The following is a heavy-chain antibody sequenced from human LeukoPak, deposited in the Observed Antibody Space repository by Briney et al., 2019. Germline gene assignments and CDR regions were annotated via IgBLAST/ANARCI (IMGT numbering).Heavy chain of an antibody. CDR2: IYSGGST. CDR1: GFTVSSNH. Sequence: GGSLRLSCAASGFTVSSNHMSWVRQAPGKGLEWVSFIYSGGSTYYADSVKGRFTISRDNSKNTLYLQMNSLRAEDTAVYYCAIGSLAGYFDWNHYFDYWGQGTLVTVSS. J-gene: IGHJ4*02. V-gene: IGHV3-53*01. D-gene: IGHD3-9*01. CDR3: AIGSLAGYFDWNHYFDY.